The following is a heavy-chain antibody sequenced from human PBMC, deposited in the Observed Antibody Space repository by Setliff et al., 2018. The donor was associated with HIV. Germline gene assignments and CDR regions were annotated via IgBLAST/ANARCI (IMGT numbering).Heavy chain of an antibody. CDR2: IKKDGSEM. CDR3: ANLWEMGA. CDR1: GVSFSNYW. Sequence: GGSLRLSCAASGVSFSNYWMDWVRQVPGKGLEWVATIKKDGSEMYYVESVKGRFTISRDNARTSVYLGMRSLRVEDTAVYLCANLWEMGAWGQGTLVTVSS. D-gene: IGHD1-26*01. V-gene: IGHV3-7*01. J-gene: IGHJ5*02.